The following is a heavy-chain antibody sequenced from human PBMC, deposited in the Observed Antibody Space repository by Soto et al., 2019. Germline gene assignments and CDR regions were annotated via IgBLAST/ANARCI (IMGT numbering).Heavy chain of an antibody. J-gene: IGHJ4*02. Sequence: TEGSLRLSCAASQFSFRSYAMHWIRQSPGKGLEWVAVISFDGNSLHYADSVRDRFTISRDNSKNTLYLQMNNLRPEDTAVYYCARTFDTITYYYEWGQGTLVTVSS. V-gene: IGHV3-30-3*01. D-gene: IGHD3-22*01. CDR1: QFSFRSYA. CDR2: ISFDGNSL. CDR3: ARTFDTITYYYE.